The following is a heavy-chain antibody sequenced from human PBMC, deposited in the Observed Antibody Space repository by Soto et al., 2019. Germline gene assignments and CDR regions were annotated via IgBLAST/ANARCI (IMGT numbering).Heavy chain of an antibody. CDR2: NNSNSGAT. J-gene: IGHJ5*02. CDR3: ARGWSTLRSLLP. D-gene: IGHD6-19*01. CDR1: GYTFTGYF. Sequence: QVKLVQSGPEVKKPGASVKVSCKAYGYTFTGYFMHWVSQAPGQGLEWMAWNNSNSGATKYAQKFQCRVTMSSVTAIRTAYMELSGLISDDTAVYYLARGWSTLRSLLPWGQGTLVTVTS. V-gene: IGHV1-2*02.